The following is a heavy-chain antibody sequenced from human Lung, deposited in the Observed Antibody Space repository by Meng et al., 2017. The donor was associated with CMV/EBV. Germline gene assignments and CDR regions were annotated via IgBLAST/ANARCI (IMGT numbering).Heavy chain of an antibody. CDR3: AHLGTHYDYFTGYWPNWFDP. CDR2: IDWNDDK. Sequence: SGPTLVKPTQTLTLTCTFSGFSLTTKGVGVGCIRQPPGKALEWLAHIDWNDDKRYNPSLMSRLTIAKDTPRNQVVLIITYLDPVDTATYYCAHLGTHYDYFTGYWPNWFDPWGQGXLVTVSS. CDR1: GFSLTTKGVG. J-gene: IGHJ5*02. V-gene: IGHV2-5*01. D-gene: IGHD3-9*01.